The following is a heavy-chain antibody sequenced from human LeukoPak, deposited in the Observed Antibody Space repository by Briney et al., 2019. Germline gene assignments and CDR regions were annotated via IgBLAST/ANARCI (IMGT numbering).Heavy chain of an antibody. CDR1: GFSCSSYA. V-gene: IGHV3-23*01. CDR3: AKVSWANYFDY. J-gene: IGHJ4*02. CDR2: ISGSGGNT. D-gene: IGHD6-13*01. Sequence: GGSLRLSCAASGFSCSSYAMSWVRRAPGKGLEWVSTISGSGGNTYHADSVRDRFTNSRDNSKNTLYLQMNSLRAEDTAIYYCAKVSWANYFDYWGQGTLVTVSS.